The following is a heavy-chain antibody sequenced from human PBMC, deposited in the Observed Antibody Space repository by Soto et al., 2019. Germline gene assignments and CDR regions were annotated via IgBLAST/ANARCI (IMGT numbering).Heavy chain of an antibody. D-gene: IGHD6-13*01. CDR2: IYYSGST. Sequence: NPSETLSLTCTVSGGSVSSGSYYWSWIRQPPGKGLEWIGYIYYSGSTNYNPSLKSRVTISVDTSKNQFSLKLSSVTAADTAVYYCARGRVIAADYYGMDVWGQGTTVTVSS. V-gene: IGHV4-61*01. J-gene: IGHJ6*02. CDR1: GGSVSSGSYY. CDR3: ARGRVIAADYYGMDV.